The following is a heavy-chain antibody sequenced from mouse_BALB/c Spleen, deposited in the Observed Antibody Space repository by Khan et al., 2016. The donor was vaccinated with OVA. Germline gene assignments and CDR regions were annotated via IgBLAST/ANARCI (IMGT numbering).Heavy chain of an antibody. J-gene: IGHJ2*01. CDR1: GFTFSSFG. CDR3: ARSYFYGCYFEH. CDR2: ISGDSSTI. V-gene: IGHV5-17*02. D-gene: IGHD1-1*01. Sequence: EVELVESGGGLVQPGGSRKLSCVASGFTFSSFGMHWVRQAPEKGLEWVAYISGDSSTIYYTDTVKGRFTISRDNPKNTLFLQMTSLRSEDMAMCDCARSYFYGCYFEHWGQGTTLTVSS.